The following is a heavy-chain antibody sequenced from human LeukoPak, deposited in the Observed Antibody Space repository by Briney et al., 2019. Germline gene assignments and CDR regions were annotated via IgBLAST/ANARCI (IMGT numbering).Heavy chain of an antibody. CDR3: VKDFGRVRGTPDS. J-gene: IGHJ4*02. Sequence: GGSLRLFCSASGSVFSIYTMYWVRQAPGKGPEYVSTISGSGNGGSIYYADSVKGRFTISRDDSKSILYLQMNGLRSEDTAVYYCVKDFGRVRGTPDSWGQGTLVTVSS. CDR1: GSVFSIYT. CDR2: ISGSGNGGSI. D-gene: IGHD3-16*01. V-gene: IGHV3-64D*06.